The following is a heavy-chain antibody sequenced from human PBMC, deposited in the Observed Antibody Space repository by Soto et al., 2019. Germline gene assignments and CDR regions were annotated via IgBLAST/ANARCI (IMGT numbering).Heavy chain of an antibody. D-gene: IGHD4-4*01. CDR1: GGTFSTYV. CDR2: IIPLSGTP. Sequence: QVQLVQSGAEVRKPGSSVKVSCMASGGTFSTYVISWVRQAPGQGLEWMGAIIPLSGTPNYAQKFQGKVTIPADTSTSSAFMELRSLRSEDTAIYYCARTDYSNYEVWFDPWGQGTPVTVSS. J-gene: IGHJ5*02. CDR3: ARTDYSNYEVWFDP. V-gene: IGHV1-69*06.